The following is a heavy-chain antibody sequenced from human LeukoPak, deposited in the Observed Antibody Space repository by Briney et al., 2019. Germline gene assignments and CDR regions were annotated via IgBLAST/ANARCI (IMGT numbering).Heavy chain of an antibody. CDR3: AREGAEEYFDY. CDR2: IYSGGST. Sequence: SGGSLRLSCAASGFTVSSNYMSWVRQALGKGLGWVSVIYSGGSTYYADSVKGRFTISRDNSKNTLYLQMNSVRAEDTAVYYCAREGAEEYFDYWGQGTLVTVSS. V-gene: IGHV3-53*01. J-gene: IGHJ4*02. CDR1: GFTVSSNY.